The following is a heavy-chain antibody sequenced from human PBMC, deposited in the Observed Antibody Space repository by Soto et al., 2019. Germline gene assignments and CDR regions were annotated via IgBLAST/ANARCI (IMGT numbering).Heavy chain of an antibody. CDR3: ARGLYYKSWSGWMWFDP. D-gene: IGHD3-3*01. V-gene: IGHV1-8*01. J-gene: IGHJ5*02. CDR1: GYTFTSYD. CDR2: MNPKSGNT. Sequence: QVQLVQSGAEVKKPGASVKVSCKASGYTFTSYDIHWVRQATGQGLEWMGWMNPKSGNTGYAQKFQGRVTMTRNTSISTANMELTSLRSEDTALYYCARGLYYKSWSGWMWFDPWGQGTLVTVSS.